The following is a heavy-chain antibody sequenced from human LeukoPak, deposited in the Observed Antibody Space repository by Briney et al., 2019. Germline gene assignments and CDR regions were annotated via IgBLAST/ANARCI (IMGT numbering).Heavy chain of an antibody. Sequence: GGSLRLSCAASGFTFDDYAMHWVRQAPGKGLEWVSGISWNSGSIGYADSVKGRFTISRDNAKNSLYLQMNSLRAEDTAVYYCARDGDSNYGKSFDYWGQGTLVTVSS. J-gene: IGHJ4*02. V-gene: IGHV3-9*01. D-gene: IGHD4-11*01. CDR3: ARDGDSNYGKSFDY. CDR2: ISWNSGSI. CDR1: GFTFDDYA.